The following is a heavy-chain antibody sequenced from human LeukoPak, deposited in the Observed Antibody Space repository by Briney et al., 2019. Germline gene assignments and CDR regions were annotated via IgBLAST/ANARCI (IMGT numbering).Heavy chain of an antibody. Sequence: GASVKVSCKASGGTFSSYAISWVRQTPGQGLEWMGWISAYNGNTNYAQKLQGRVTMTTDTSTSTAYMELRSLRSDDTAVYYCARVVFRNWNVGRYYYMDVWGKGTTVTVSS. CDR3: ARVVFRNWNVGRYYYMDV. CDR1: GGTFSSYA. D-gene: IGHD1-20*01. V-gene: IGHV1-18*01. J-gene: IGHJ6*03. CDR2: ISAYNGNT.